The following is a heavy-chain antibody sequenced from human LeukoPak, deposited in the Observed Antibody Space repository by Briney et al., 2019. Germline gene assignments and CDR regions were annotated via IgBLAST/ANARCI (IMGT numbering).Heavy chain of an antibody. CDR3: TRTHIAQYDFWTASL. D-gene: IGHD3-3*01. CDR1: GFVFSNYG. V-gene: IGHV3-30*02. Sequence: GGSLRLSCAASGFVFSNYGIHWIRQSPDKRLEWVAFIRYDGNNEYYADSVKGRFTISRDNAKNSLYLQMNSLRAEDTAVYYCTRTHIAQYDFWTASLWGQGTLVTVSS. J-gene: IGHJ4*02. CDR2: IRYDGNNE.